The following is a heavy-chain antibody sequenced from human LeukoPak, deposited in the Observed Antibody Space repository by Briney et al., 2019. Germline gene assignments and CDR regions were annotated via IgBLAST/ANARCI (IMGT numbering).Heavy chain of an antibody. CDR1: GFSVSSNC. CDR2: IYSGGNT. D-gene: IGHD2-2*01. Sequence: GGSLRLSCVASGFSVSSNCMKWVRQAPGGGLEWVSAIYSGGNTNFADSVRGRFTISRDDSKKTLFLQKNRPRAEDTAVYFSARSTPVPGVATFDIWGQGTMVTVPS. V-gene: IGHV3-53*01. CDR3: ARSTPVPGVATFDI. J-gene: IGHJ3*02.